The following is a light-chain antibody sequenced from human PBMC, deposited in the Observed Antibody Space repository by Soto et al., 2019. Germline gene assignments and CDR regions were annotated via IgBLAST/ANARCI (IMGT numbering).Light chain of an antibody. CDR1: SSDVGGYNY. CDR2: EVS. CDR3: SLYTSSSAPHYV. V-gene: IGLV2-14*01. Sequence: QSVLTQPASVSGSPGQSITISCTGTSSDVGGYNYVSWYQQHPGKAPKLMIYEVSNRPSGVSNRFSGSKSGNTASLTISGLQAEDEADYYCSLYTSSSAPHYVFGTGTKVTVL. J-gene: IGLJ1*01.